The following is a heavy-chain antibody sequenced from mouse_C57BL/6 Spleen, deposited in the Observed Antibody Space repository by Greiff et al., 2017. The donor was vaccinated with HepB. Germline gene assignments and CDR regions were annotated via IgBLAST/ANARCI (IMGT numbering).Heavy chain of an antibody. V-gene: IGHV1-63*01. J-gene: IGHJ3*01. CDR2: IYPGGGYT. CDR3: ARKGGSSYGWFAY. Sequence: QVQLQQSGAELVRPGTSVKMSCKASGYTFTNYWIGWAKQRPGHGLEWIGDIYPGGGYTNYNEKFKGKATLTADKSSSTAYMQLSSLTSEDSAIYYCARKGGSSYGWFAYWGQGTLVTVSA. D-gene: IGHD1-1*01. CDR1: GYTFTNYW.